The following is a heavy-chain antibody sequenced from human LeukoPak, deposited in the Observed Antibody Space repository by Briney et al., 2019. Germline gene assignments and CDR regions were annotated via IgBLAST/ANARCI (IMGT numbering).Heavy chain of an antibody. V-gene: IGHV4-34*01. D-gene: IGHD4-23*01. CDR1: GGSFSGYY. Sequence: SETLSLTCAVYGGSFSGYYWGWIRQPPGKGLEWIGEINHSGSTNYNPSLKSRVTISVDTSKNQFSLKLSSVTAADTAVYYCARYGGNSRFGSDYWGQGTLVTVSS. CDR3: ARYGGNSRFGSDY. J-gene: IGHJ4*02. CDR2: INHSGST.